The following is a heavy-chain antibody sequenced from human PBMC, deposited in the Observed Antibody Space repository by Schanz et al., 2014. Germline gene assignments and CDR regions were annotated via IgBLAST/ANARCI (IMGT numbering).Heavy chain of an antibody. CDR2: ISGGGGSA. J-gene: IGHJ6*02. Sequence: VHLVESGGGVVQPGRSLRLSCAASGFTFNNYDMNWVRLVPGKGLECVSGISGGGGSAYYADSVKGRFTISRDNSKNTLYLQMNSLRAEDTAVYYCAKDPYGMDVWGQGTTVTVSS. CDR3: AKDPYGMDV. CDR1: GFTFNNYD. V-gene: IGHV3-23*04.